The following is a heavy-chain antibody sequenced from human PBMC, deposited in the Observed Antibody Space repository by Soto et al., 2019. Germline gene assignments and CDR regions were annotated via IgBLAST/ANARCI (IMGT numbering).Heavy chain of an antibody. V-gene: IGHV3-49*03. Sequence: GGALRLSCTASGFTFGDYAMSWFRQAPGKGLEWVGFIRSKAYGRTTEYAASVKGRFTISRDDSKSIAYLQMNSLKTEDTAVYYCTREREYCTNGVCYYGYGMDVWGQGTTVTV. CDR1: GFTFGDYA. CDR2: IRSKAYGRTT. J-gene: IGHJ6*02. CDR3: TREREYCTNGVCYYGYGMDV. D-gene: IGHD2-8*01.